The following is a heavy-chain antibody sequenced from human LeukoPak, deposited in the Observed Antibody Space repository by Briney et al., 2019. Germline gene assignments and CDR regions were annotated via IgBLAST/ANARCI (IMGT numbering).Heavy chain of an antibody. Sequence: SETLSLTCTVSGGSISSYYWSWIRQPPGKGPEWIGYIYYSGSTNYNPSLKSRVTISVDTSKNQFSLKLSSVTAADTAVYYCARVRGYSSGWYGYYFDYWGQGTLVTVSS. CDR3: ARVRGYSSGWYGYYFDY. CDR1: GGSISSYY. CDR2: IYYSGST. V-gene: IGHV4-59*01. J-gene: IGHJ4*02. D-gene: IGHD6-19*01.